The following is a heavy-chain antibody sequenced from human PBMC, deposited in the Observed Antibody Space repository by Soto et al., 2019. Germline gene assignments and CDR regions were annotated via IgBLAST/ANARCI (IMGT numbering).Heavy chain of an antibody. D-gene: IGHD6-19*01. CDR2: IKSKTDGGTT. J-gene: IGHJ5*02. V-gene: IGHV3-15*01. CDR1: GFTFSNAW. Sequence: LRLSCAASGFTFSNAWMSWVRQAPGKGLEWVGRIKSKTDGGTTDYAAPVKGRFTISRDDSKNTLYLQMNSLKTEDTAVYYCTTDRGVAVAGPGYNWFDPWGQGSLVTVSS. CDR3: TTDRGVAVAGPGYNWFDP.